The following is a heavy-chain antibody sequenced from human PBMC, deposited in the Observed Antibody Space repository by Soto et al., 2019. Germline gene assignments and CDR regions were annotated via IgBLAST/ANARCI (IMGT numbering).Heavy chain of an antibody. J-gene: IGHJ3*02. CDR3: ARVGSGSHGFAFDI. CDR2: IYYSGST. CDR1: VGSIISYY. Sequence: SETLSLTCTFSVGSIISYYWSWIRQPPGKGLEWIGYIYYSGSTNYNPSLKSRVTISVDTSKNQFSLKLSSVTAADTAVYYCARVGSGSHGFAFDIWGQGTMVTVSS. D-gene: IGHD1-26*01. V-gene: IGHV4-59*01.